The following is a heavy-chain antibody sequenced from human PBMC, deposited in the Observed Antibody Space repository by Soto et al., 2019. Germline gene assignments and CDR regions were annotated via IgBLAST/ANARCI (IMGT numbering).Heavy chain of an antibody. J-gene: IGHJ4*02. CDR1: GYSFTSYW. CDR2: IYPGDSDT. V-gene: IGHV5-51*01. D-gene: IGHD1-1*01. Sequence: GESLKISCKGSGYSFTSYWIGWVRQMPGKGLEWMGIIYPGDSDTRYSPSFQGQVTISADKSISTAYLQWSSLKASDTAMYYCAISYFSPRASLQLDYWGQGSLVTVSS. CDR3: AISYFSPRASLQLDY.